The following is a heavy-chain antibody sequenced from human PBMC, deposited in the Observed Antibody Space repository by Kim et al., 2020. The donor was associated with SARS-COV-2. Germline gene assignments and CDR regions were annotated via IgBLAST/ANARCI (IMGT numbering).Heavy chain of an antibody. CDR3: AREVEGYDYVWGSYRYGAIDY. D-gene: IGHD3-16*02. CDR2: IYYSGST. CDR1: GGSISSSSYY. J-gene: IGHJ4*02. V-gene: IGHV4-39*07. Sequence: SETLSLTCTVSGGSISSSSYYCGWIRQPPGKGLEWIGSIYYSGSTYYNPSLKSRVTISVDTSKNQFSLKLSSVTAADTAVYYCAREVEGYDYVWGSYRYGAIDYWGQGTLVTVSS.